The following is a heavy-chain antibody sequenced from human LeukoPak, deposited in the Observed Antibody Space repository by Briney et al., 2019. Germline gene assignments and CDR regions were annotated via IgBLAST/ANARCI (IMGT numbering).Heavy chain of an antibody. V-gene: IGHV1-2*02. CDR1: GYTFTGYY. J-gene: IGHJ4*02. CDR2: INPNSGGT. D-gene: IGHD3-10*01. Sequence: ASVKVSCKASGYTFTGYYIHWVRQAPGQGLEWMGWINPNSGGTNYAQKFQGRVTMTRDTSISTAYMELSRLRSDDTAVHYCARYSSWFPNDYWGQGTLVTVSS. CDR3: ARYSSWFPNDY.